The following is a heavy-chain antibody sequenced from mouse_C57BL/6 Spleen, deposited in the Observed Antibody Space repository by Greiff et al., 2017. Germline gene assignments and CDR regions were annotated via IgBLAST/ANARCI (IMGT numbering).Heavy chain of an antibody. CDR2: ISSGGSYT. CDR1: GFTFSSYG. CDR3: ARQEGDYGSSPYWYFDV. D-gene: IGHD1-1*01. V-gene: IGHV5-6*01. J-gene: IGHJ1*03. Sequence: EVQRVESGGDLVKPGGSLKLSCAASGFTFSSYGMSWVRQTPDKRLEWVATISSGGSYTYYPDSVKGRFTISRDNAKNTRYLQMSSLKSEDTAMYYCARQEGDYGSSPYWYFDVWGTGTTVTVSS.